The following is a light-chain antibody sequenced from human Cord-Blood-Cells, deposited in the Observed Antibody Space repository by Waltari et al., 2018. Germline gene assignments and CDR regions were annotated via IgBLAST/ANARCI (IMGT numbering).Light chain of an antibody. CDR2: KVS. CDR3: MQGTHWLT. V-gene: IGKV2-30*02. Sequence: DVAMTQSPLSLPVTLGQPASISCRSSQSLVHSDGNTYLNWFQQRPGQSPRRLIYKVSNRDSGVPDRFSGSGSGTDFTLKISRVEAEDVGVYYCMQGTHWLTFGPGTKVDIK. J-gene: IGKJ3*01. CDR1: QSLVHSDGNTY.